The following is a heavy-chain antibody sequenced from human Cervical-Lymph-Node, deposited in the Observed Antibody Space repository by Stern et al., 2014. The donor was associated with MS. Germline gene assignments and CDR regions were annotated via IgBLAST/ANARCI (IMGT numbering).Heavy chain of an antibody. CDR1: GGSISSGGYS. D-gene: IGHD4-17*01. V-gene: IGHV4-30-2*01. CDR3: ARSSVTTPNAFDI. J-gene: IGHJ3*02. CDR2: IYHSGST. Sequence: QLQLQESGSGLVKPSQTLSLTCAVSGGSISSGGYSWSWIRQPPGKGLEWIGYIYHSGSTYYNPSLKSLVTLSVDRSKNQFSLKLSSVTAADTAVYYCARSSVTTPNAFDIWGQGTMVTVSS.